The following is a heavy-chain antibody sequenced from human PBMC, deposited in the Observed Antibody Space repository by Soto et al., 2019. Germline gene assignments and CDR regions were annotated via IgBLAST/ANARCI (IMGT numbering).Heavy chain of an antibody. J-gene: IGHJ6*02. Sequence: GGSLRLSCAASGFTFSSYAMSWVRQAPGKGLEWVSAISGSGGSTYYADSVKGRFTISRDNSKNTLYLQMNSLRAEDTAVYYCAKSRNYYGSGSYFRYYYYGMDVWGQGTTVTVYS. D-gene: IGHD3-10*01. V-gene: IGHV3-23*01. CDR3: AKSRNYYGSGSYFRYYYYGMDV. CDR1: GFTFSSYA. CDR2: ISGSGGST.